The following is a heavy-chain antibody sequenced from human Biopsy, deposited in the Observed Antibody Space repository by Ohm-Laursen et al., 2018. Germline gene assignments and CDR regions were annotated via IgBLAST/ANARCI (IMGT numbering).Heavy chain of an antibody. CDR2: MIPSSGKT. CDR1: GYSFSTYD. CDR3: ARGYSRRVSIFEASIYWFDT. J-gene: IGHJ5*02. V-gene: IGHV1-8*01. Sequence: ASVTVSCKASGYSFSTYDVNWVRQARGHGLEWMGWMIPSSGKTGYAQRFQGRVTLTMNTSISTAYMELSGLRSEDTAVYFCARGYSRRVSIFEASIYWFDTWGQGTLVTVSS. D-gene: IGHD6-6*01.